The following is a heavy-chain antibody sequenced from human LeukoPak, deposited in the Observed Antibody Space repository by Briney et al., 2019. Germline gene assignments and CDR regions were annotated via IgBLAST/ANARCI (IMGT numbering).Heavy chain of an antibody. CDR1: GFTFSSYW. CDR3: AREEYDFWSGYYPDY. CDR2: IKQDGSEK. V-gene: IGHV3-7*01. Sequence: GRSLRLSCAASGFTFSSYWMSWVRQAPGKGLEWVANIKQDGSEKYYVDSVKGRFTISRDNAKNSLYLQMNSLRAEDTAVYYCAREEYDFWSGYYPDYWGQGTLVTVSS. D-gene: IGHD3-3*01. J-gene: IGHJ4*02.